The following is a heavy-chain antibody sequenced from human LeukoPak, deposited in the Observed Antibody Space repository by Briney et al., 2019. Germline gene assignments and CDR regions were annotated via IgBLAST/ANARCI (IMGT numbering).Heavy chain of an antibody. J-gene: IGHJ6*02. V-gene: IGHV3-53*01. D-gene: IGHD3-10*01. CDR1: GFTVSNNY. CDR3: ARDPIRMVRGVMAGTDV. Sequence: GGSLRLSCAASGFTVSNNYMTWVRQAPGKGLEWVSVIYSGGSTYYADSVKGRFTISRDNSKNTLYLQMNSLRAEDTAVYYCARDPIRMVRGVMAGTDVWGQGTTVTVSS. CDR2: IYSGGST.